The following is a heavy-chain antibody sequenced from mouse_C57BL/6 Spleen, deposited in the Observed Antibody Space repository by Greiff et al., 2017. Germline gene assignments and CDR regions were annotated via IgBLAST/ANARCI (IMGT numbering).Heavy chain of an antibody. V-gene: IGHV1-82*01. CDR1: GYAFSSSW. D-gene: IGHD1-1*01. J-gene: IGHJ4*01. CDR3: AKDYYGSSLMDY. CDR2: IYPGDGDT. Sequence: QVQLQQSGPELVKPGASVQISCKASGYAFSSSWMNWVKQRPGKGLEWIGRIYPGDGDTNYNGKFKGKATLTADKSSSTAYMQLSSLTSEDSAVYFCAKDYYGSSLMDYWGQGTSVTVSS.